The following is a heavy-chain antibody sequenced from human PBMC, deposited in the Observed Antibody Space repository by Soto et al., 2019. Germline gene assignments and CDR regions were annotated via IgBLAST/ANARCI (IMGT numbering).Heavy chain of an antibody. CDR3: ARDRGNSSSGWFETLDY. V-gene: IGHV3-30-3*01. CDR1: GYNFTNYA. D-gene: IGHD6-19*01. J-gene: IGHJ4*02. Sequence: SLRLYCVPSGYNFTNYAVSWVRQAPGTGLEWVAVISYDGSNKYYADSVKGRFTSSRDNSKNTLYLQMNSLRAEDTAVYYCARDRGNSSSGWFETLDYWGQGTLVTVSS. CDR2: ISYDGSNK.